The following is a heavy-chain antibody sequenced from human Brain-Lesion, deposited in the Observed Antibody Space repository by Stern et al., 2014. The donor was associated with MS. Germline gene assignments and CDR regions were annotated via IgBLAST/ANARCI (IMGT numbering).Heavy chain of an antibody. V-gene: IGHV1-69*01. CDR2: IIPMTGEA. CDR1: GGLFRSDA. Sequence: VQLVEPGAEVRKPGSSGKVSCKASGGLFRSDAISWVRQAPGQGLEWLGGIIPMTGEAHYAQKFLDRVTITADESTTTTYMDLNSLTSEDTALYYCARHWGTDLWGQGTLLTVSS. D-gene: IGHD7-27*01. J-gene: IGHJ5*02. CDR3: ARHWGTDL.